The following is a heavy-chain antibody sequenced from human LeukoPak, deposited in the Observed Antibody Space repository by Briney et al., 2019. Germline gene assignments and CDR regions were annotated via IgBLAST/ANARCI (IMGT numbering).Heavy chain of an antibody. CDR1: SGSISSFY. CDR3: ARGRYGSGSYFFDY. D-gene: IGHD3-10*01. J-gene: IGHJ4*02. V-gene: IGHV4-4*07. Sequence: SETLSLTCTVSSGSISSFYWTWIRQPAGKGLEWIGRIFTSGSTNYNPSLKSRVTMSVDTAKNQFSLKLTSVTAADTAAYYCARGRYGSGSYFFDYWGQGSLVTVSS. CDR2: IFTSGST.